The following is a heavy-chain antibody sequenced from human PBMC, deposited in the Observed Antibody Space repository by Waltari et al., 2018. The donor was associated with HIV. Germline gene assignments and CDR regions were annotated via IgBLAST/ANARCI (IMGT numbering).Heavy chain of an antibody. CDR3: ARGHGGPLTYYGMDV. Sequence: QVQLVQSGAEVKKPGASVKVSCKASGYTFTSYAMHWVRQAPGQRLEWMGWINAGNGNTKYSQKFQGRVTITRDTSASTAYMELSSLRSEDTAVYYCARGHGGPLTYYGMDVWGQGTTVTVSS. D-gene: IGHD3-9*01. J-gene: IGHJ6*02. V-gene: IGHV1-3*01. CDR2: INAGNGNT. CDR1: GYTFTSYA.